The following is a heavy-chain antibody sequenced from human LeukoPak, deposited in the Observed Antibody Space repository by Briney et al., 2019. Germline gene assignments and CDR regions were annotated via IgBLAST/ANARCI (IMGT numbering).Heavy chain of an antibody. V-gene: IGHV7-4-1*02. CDR1: GYTFTSYA. CDR2: INTNTGNP. CDR3: ARDGLRQWLAPIDY. D-gene: IGHD6-19*01. J-gene: IGHJ4*02. Sequence: GASVKVSCKASGYTFTSYAMNWVRQAPGQGLEWMGWINTNTGNPTYAQGVTGRFVFSLDTSVSTAYLQISSLKAEDTAVYYCARDGLRQWLAPIDYWGQGTLVTVSS.